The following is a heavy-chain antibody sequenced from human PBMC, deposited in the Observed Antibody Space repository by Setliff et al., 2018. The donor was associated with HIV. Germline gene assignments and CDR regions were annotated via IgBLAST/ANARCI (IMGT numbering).Heavy chain of an antibody. J-gene: IGHJ4*02. D-gene: IGHD7-27*01. CDR1: GDSISSYY. Sequence: PSETLSLTCTVSGDSISSYYWSWIRQPPGKGLEWIGYIYYSGSTNYNPSLKSRVTISVDTSKNQLSLKLSSVTAADTAVYYCARQVGNKVLFDSWGQGTRVTVS. V-gene: IGHV4-59*01. CDR3: ARQVGNKVLFDS. CDR2: IYYSGST.